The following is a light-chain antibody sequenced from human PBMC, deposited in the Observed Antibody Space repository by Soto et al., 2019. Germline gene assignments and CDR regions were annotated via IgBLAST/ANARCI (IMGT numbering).Light chain of an antibody. V-gene: IGLV2-23*01. CDR2: EAF. J-gene: IGLJ3*02. Sequence: QSVLTQPASVSGSPGQSITISCTATSSDIGSDKLVSWYQQHPGRAPKIIIYEAFKRPSGVSNRFSGSRSGNTASLTISGLRGEDEADYYCCSYAGSTTWVFGGGTQLTVL. CDR3: CSYAGSTTWV. CDR1: SSDIGSDKL.